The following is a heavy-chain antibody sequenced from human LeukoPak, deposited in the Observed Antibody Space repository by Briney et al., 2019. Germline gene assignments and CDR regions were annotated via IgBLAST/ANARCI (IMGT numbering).Heavy chain of an antibody. CDR2: IRSKAYGGTT. CDR3: NRVTGDYYGSDEIYYFDY. Sequence: GGSLRLSCTASGFTFGDYAMSWFRQAPGKGLEWVGFIRSKAYGGTTEYAASVKGRFTISRDDSKSIAYLQMNILKTEDTAVYYCNRVTGDYYGSDEIYYFDYWGQGTLVTVSS. V-gene: IGHV3-49*03. J-gene: IGHJ4*02. D-gene: IGHD3-10*01. CDR1: GFTFGDYA.